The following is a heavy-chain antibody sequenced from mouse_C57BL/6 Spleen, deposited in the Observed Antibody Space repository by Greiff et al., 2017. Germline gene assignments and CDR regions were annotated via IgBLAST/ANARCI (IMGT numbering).Heavy chain of an antibody. V-gene: IGHV1-61*01. Sequence: QVQLQQPGAELVRPGSSVKLSCKASGYTFTSYWMDWVKQRPGQGLEWIGNIYPSDSETHYNQKFKDKATLTVNKSSSTAYMQLSSLTSEDSSVYYGARRITTVVAPYYYAMDYGGQGTSVTVSS. D-gene: IGHD1-1*01. CDR2: IYPSDSET. CDR1: GYTFTSYW. J-gene: IGHJ4*01. CDR3: ARRITTVVAPYYYAMDY.